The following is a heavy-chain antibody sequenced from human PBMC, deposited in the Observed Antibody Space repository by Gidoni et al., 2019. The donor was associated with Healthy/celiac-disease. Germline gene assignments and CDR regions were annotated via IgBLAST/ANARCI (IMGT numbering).Heavy chain of an antibody. Sequence: EVQLVESGVGLVQPGGSLRLSCAASAFTFSIYWMRWVLHAPGKGLEWVANIKQDGSEKYYGDSVKGRFNISRDNAKNSLYLQMNSLRAEDTAVYYCARVAVAADYYYCYGMDVWGQGTTVTVSS. CDR3: ARVAVAADYYYCYGMDV. V-gene: IGHV3-7*03. J-gene: IGHJ6*02. CDR1: AFTFSIYW. CDR2: IKQDGSEK. D-gene: IGHD6-19*01.